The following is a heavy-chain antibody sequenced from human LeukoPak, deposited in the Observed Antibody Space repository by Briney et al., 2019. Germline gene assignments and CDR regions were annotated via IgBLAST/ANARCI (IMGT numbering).Heavy chain of an antibody. Sequence: LETLSLTCTVSGGSISSYYWSWIRQPPGKGLEWIGYIYYSGSTNYNPSLKSRVTISVDTSKNQFSLKLSSVTAADTAVYYCASQGYCSGGSCYGMDVWGQGTTVTVSS. CDR2: IYYSGST. CDR1: GGSISSYY. J-gene: IGHJ6*02. V-gene: IGHV4-59*08. D-gene: IGHD2-15*01. CDR3: ASQGYCSGGSCYGMDV.